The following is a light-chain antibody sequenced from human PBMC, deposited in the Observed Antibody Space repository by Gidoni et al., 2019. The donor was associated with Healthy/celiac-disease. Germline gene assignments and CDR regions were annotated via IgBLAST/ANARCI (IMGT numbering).Light chain of an antibody. CDR1: QSLLHSNGYNY. CDR2: LGS. CDR3: MQALQTPI. V-gene: IGKV2-28*01. Sequence: DIVMTQSPLSLPVTPGEPASISCRSIQSLLHSNGYNYLDWYLQKPGQSPQILIYLGSNRASGVPDRFSGSGSGTDFTLKISRVEAEDVGVYYCMQALQTPIFGQGTRLEIK. J-gene: IGKJ5*01.